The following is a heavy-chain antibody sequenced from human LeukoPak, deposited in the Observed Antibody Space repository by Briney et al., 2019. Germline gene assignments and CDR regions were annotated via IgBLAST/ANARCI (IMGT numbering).Heavy chain of an antibody. CDR2: INPNSGGT. CDR3: ARVGGYCSGGSCYSTPEYFQH. J-gene: IGHJ1*01. V-gene: IGHV1-2*06. D-gene: IGHD2-15*01. CDR1: GYTFTSYG. Sequence: ASVKVSCKASGYTFTSYGISWVRQAPGQGLEWMGRINPNSGGTNYAQKFQGRVTMTRDTSISTAYMELSRLRSDDTAVYYCARVGGYCSGGSCYSTPEYFQHWGQGTLVTVSS.